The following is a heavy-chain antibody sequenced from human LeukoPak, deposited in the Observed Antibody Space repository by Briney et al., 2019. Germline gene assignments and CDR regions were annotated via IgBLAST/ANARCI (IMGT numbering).Heavy chain of an antibody. Sequence: PGGSLRLSCAASGLTGSSNFMTWVRQAPGKGLEWVSAIYSGGSTFYAASVRGRFNISRDNSKKTMFLQMSSLRVEDAAVYYCASLGTAVRGAMDVWGQGTTVTVSS. CDR3: ASLGTAVRGAMDV. D-gene: IGHD1-1*01. J-gene: IGHJ6*02. CDR1: GLTGSSNF. V-gene: IGHV3-66*01. CDR2: IYSGGST.